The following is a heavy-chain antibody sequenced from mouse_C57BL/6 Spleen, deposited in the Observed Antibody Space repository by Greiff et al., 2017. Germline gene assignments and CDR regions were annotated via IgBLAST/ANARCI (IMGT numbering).Heavy chain of an antibody. Sequence: EVQLQQSGAELVRPGASVKLSCTASGFNIKDDYMHWVKQRPEQGLEWIGWIDPENGDTEYASKFKGKATITADTSSNTAYLQLSSLTSEDTAVYCCTTGLRRGPWFAYWGQGTLVTVSA. J-gene: IGHJ3*01. CDR2: IDPENGDT. CDR3: TTGLRRGPWFAY. V-gene: IGHV14-4*01. D-gene: IGHD2-4*01. CDR1: GFNIKDDY.